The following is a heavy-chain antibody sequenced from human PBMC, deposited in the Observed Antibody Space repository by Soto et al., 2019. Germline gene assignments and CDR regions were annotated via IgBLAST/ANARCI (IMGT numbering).Heavy chain of an antibody. CDR1: GFTFSSYG. Sequence: ESGGGVVQPGRSLRLSCAASGFTFSSYGMHWVRQAPGKGLEWVAVISYDGSNKYYADSVKGRFTISRDNSKNTLYLQMNSLRAEDTAVYYCAKVLRFLEWLPDYYYYGMDVWGQGTTVTVSS. V-gene: IGHV3-30*18. CDR3: AKVLRFLEWLPDYYYYGMDV. D-gene: IGHD3-3*01. CDR2: ISYDGSNK. J-gene: IGHJ6*02.